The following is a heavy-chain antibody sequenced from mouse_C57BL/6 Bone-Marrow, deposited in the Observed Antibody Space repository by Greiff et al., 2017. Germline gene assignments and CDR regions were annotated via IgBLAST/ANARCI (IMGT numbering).Heavy chain of an antibody. J-gene: IGHJ1*03. V-gene: IGHV1-15*01. CDR1: GYTFTDYE. CDR2: IDPETGGP. CDR3: TTVLNWYFDV. Sequence: VQLQQSGAELVRPGASVTLSCKASGYTFTDYEMHWVKQTPVHGLEWIGAIDPETGGPAYNQKFKGKAILTADKSSSTAYMELRSLTSEDSAVYYCTTVLNWYFDVWGTGTTVTVSS.